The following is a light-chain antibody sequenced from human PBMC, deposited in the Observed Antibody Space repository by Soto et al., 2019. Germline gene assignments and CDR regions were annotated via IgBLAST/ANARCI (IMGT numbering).Light chain of an antibody. Sequence: EIVMTQSPSTVSVSPGERATLSCSDIQSVSSNLAWYQQKPGQAPRLLIYGASTRATGIPARFSGSGSGTEFTLTISSLQSEDFAVYYCQQYNNWPPRITLGQGPRLEIK. V-gene: IGKV3-15*01. CDR2: GAS. J-gene: IGKJ5*01. CDR3: QQYNNWPPRIT. CDR1: QSVSSN.